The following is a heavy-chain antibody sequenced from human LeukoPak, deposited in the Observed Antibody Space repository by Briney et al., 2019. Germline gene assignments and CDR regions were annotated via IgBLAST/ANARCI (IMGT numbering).Heavy chain of an antibody. D-gene: IGHD3-22*01. CDR3: AREEYDSSEQWIDY. CDR1: GFTFDDYG. V-gene: IGHV3-20*04. J-gene: IGHJ4*02. CDR2: INWNGGST. Sequence: PGGSLRLSCAASGFTFDDYGMSWVRQAPGKGLEWVSGINWNGGSTGYADSVKGRFTISRDNAKNSLYLQMNSLRAEDTALYYCAREEYDSSEQWIDYWGQGTLVTVSS.